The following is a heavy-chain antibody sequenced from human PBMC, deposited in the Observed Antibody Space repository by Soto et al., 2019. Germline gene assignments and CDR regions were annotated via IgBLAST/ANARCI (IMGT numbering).Heavy chain of an antibody. CDR3: AKDNCISTSCYRLYNRLDP. Sequence: GGSLRLSCAASGFTFSSYGMHWVRQAPGKGLEWVAVISYGGSNKYYADSVKGRFTISRDNSKNTLYLQMNNLRAEDTAVYYCAKDNCISTSCYRLYNRLDPWGQGTLVTVSS. CDR1: GFTFSSYG. V-gene: IGHV3-30*18. CDR2: ISYGGSNK. D-gene: IGHD2-2*01. J-gene: IGHJ5*02.